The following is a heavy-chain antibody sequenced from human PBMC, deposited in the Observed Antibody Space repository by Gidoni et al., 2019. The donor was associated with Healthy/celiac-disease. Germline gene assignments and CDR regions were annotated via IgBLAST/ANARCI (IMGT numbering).Heavy chain of an antibody. J-gene: IGHJ4*02. Sequence: VQLVASGGALFQPVGSLTLSSSASRFTFSGSAMHWVRQASGKGREWVGRSRSKANRYATAYAAAVKGRCTISRDDAKNTAYLQMKSLKTEEKAVYYCTRRPPGTTWEFDYWGQGTLVTVSS. V-gene: IGHV3-73*01. CDR3: TRRPPGTTWEFDY. CDR2: SRSKANRYAT. D-gene: IGHD1-7*01. CDR1: RFTFSGSA.